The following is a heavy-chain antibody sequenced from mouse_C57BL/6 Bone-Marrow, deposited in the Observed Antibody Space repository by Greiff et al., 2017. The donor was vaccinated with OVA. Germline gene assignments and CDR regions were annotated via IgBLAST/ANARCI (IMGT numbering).Heavy chain of an antibody. Sequence: EVKLMESGGGLVKPGGSLKLSCAASGFTFSDYGMHWVRQAPEKGLEWVAYISSGSSTIYYADTVKGRFTISRDNAKNTLFLQMTSLRSEDTAMYYCARPPTVVGYAMDYWGQGTSVTVSS. CDR3: ARPPTVVGYAMDY. CDR2: ISSGSSTI. V-gene: IGHV5-17*01. CDR1: GFTFSDYG. J-gene: IGHJ4*01. D-gene: IGHD1-1*01.